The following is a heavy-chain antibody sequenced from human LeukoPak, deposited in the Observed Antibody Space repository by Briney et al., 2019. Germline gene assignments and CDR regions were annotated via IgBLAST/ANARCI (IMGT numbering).Heavy chain of an antibody. J-gene: IGHJ4*02. V-gene: IGHV3-30*02. D-gene: IGHD4-17*01. Sequence: PGGSLRLSCAASGFTFSSYGMHWVRQAPGKGLEWVAFIRYDGSNKYYADSVKGRFTISRDNSKNTLYLQMNSLRAEDTAVYYCARDPPFYGDDLTLDYWGQGTLVTVSS. CDR2: IRYDGSNK. CDR3: ARDPPFYGDDLTLDY. CDR1: GFTFSSYG.